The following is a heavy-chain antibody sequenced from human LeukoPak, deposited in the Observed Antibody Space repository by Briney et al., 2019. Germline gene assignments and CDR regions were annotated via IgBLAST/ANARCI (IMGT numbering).Heavy chain of an antibody. CDR2: INHSRST. D-gene: IGHD3-22*01. CDR3: ARRVVVITSTGSLDP. V-gene: IGHV4-34*01. J-gene: IGHJ5*02. Sequence: SETLSLACAVFGGSFSGYYRSWIRQPPGKGLEWIGEINHSRSTNYNPSLKSRVTISVDTSKNQFSLELRSVTAADTAVYYCARRVVVITSTGSLDPWGQGTLVTVSS. CDR1: GGSFSGYY.